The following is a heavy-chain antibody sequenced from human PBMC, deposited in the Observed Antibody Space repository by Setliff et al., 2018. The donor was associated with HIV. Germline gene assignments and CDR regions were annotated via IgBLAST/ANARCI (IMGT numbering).Heavy chain of an antibody. Sequence: PSVKVSCKASGYTFTSYYMHWVRQAPGQGLEWMGWINPNNGGTNYAQKFQGRVTMTRDTSISTAYMELSRLRSDDTAVYYCARDYDDSSGYIFFPGLPDYWGQGTLVTVSS. CDR3: ARDYDDSSGYIFFPGLPDY. J-gene: IGHJ4*02. CDR1: GYTFTSYY. CDR2: INPNNGGT. D-gene: IGHD3-22*01. V-gene: IGHV1-2*02.